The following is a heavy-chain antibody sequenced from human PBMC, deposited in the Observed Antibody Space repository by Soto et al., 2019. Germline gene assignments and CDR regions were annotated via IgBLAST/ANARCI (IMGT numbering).Heavy chain of an antibody. CDR1: GASISSYY. V-gene: IGHV4-59*08. CDR3: ARRYGGAFDI. Sequence: PSETLSLTCTVSGASISSYYWSWIRQPPGKGLEWIGYIYYSGSTNYNPSLKSRVTISVETSKNQFSLKLSSVTAADTAVYYCARRYGGAFDIWGQGTMVTVSS. D-gene: IGHD3-10*01. J-gene: IGHJ3*02. CDR2: IYYSGST.